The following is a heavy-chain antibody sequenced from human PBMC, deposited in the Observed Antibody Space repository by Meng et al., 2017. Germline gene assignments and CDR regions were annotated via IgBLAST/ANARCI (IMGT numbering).Heavy chain of an antibody. CDR2: ISYGGSNK. J-gene: IGHJ6*02. V-gene: IGHV3-30*04. CDR1: GFTFSSYA. Sequence: GESLKISCAASGFTFSSYAMHWVRQAPGKGLEWVAVISYGGSNKYYADSVKGRFTISRDNSKNTLYLQMNSLRAEDTAVYYCARDLGKRITMVRGGYYYYGMDVWGQGTTVTVSS. CDR3: ARDLGKRITMVRGGYYYYGMDV. D-gene: IGHD3-10*01.